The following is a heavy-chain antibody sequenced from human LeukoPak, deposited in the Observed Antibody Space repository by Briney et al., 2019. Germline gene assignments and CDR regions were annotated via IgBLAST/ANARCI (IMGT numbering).Heavy chain of an antibody. D-gene: IGHD3-10*01. Sequence: GASVKVSCKASGYTFTSYGISWVRQAPGQGLEWMGWISAYNGNTNYAQKLQGRVTMTTDTSTSTAYMELRSLRSDDTAVYYCARDRLLWFGELSHSFDYWGQGTLVTVSS. J-gene: IGHJ4*02. CDR3: ARDRLLWFGELSHSFDY. V-gene: IGHV1-18*01. CDR1: GYTFTSYG. CDR2: ISAYNGNT.